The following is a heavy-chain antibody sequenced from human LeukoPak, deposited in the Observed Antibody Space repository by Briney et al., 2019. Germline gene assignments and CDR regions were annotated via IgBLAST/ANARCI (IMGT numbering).Heavy chain of an antibody. CDR2: INAGNDNT. Sequence: GASVKVSCKASGYTFTNYAMHWVRQAPGQRLEWMGWINAGNDNTKCSQKFQGRVTITRDTSASIAYMELSSLRSEDTVVYYCARGPSRGWFDPWGRGTLVTVSS. CDR1: GYTFTNYA. D-gene: IGHD3-10*01. V-gene: IGHV1-3*01. J-gene: IGHJ5*02. CDR3: ARGPSRGWFDP.